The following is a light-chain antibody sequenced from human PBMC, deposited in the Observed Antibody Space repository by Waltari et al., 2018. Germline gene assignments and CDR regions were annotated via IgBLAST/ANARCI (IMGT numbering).Light chain of an antibody. J-gene: IGKJ2*01. V-gene: IGKV3-15*01. CDR2: GAS. CDR3: QQYNNWRT. CDR1: QSISRN. Sequence: EILMTQSPPTLSVSPGERATLSCRASQSISRNLAWYQQKPGQAPRLLIYGASTRATGIPARFSGSGSGTEFTHTISSLQSEDFAVYYCQQYNNWRTFGQGTKLEIK.